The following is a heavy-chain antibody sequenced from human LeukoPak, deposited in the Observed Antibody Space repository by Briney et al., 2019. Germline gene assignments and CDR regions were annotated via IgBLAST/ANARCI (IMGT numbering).Heavy chain of an antibody. V-gene: IGHV3-66*01. CDR2: IYRGGSS. CDR3: ASDLSTWFD. Sequence: GGSLRLSCVASGFIVSNNYMSWVRQAPGMGLEWVSSIYRGGSSFYADSVKGRFTISRDNSKNTLYLQMDSLRAEDTAVYYCASDLSTWFDWGQGTQVTVAS. J-gene: IGHJ4*02. D-gene: IGHD6-13*01. CDR1: GFIVSNNY.